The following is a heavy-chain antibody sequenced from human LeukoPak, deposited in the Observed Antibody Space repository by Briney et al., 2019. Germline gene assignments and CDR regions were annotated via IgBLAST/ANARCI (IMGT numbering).Heavy chain of an antibody. CDR2: ISGSGGST. CDR1: GFTFSSYG. CDR3: AKAPRSYYYDSSGYSDY. Sequence: PGGSLRLSCAASGFTFSSYGMSWVRQAPGKGLEWVSAISGSGGSTYYADSVKGRFTISRDNSKNTLYLQMNSLRAEDTAVYYCAKAPRSYYYDSSGYSDYWGQGTLVTVSS. V-gene: IGHV3-23*01. D-gene: IGHD3-22*01. J-gene: IGHJ4*02.